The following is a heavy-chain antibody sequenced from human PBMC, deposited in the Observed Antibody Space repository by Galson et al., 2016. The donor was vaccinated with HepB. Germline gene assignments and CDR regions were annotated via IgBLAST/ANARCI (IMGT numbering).Heavy chain of an antibody. D-gene: IGHD4/OR15-4a*01. J-gene: IGHJ3*01. V-gene: IGHV3-7*01. Sequence: SLRLSCAASGFTFSSYWMSWVRQAPGKGLEWVANIKQDGSEKSYVDSVKGRFTISRDNAKNSLYLQMNSLKTEDTAVYYCAKSGVNTLGAFDVWGQGTMVTVSS. CDR2: IKQDGSEK. CDR1: GFTFSSYW. CDR3: AKSGVNTLGAFDV.